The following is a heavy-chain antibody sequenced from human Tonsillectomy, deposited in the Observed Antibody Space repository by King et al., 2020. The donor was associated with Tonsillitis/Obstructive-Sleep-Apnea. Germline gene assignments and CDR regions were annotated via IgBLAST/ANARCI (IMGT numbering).Heavy chain of an antibody. J-gene: IGHJ5*02. CDR1: GFTFSSYA. Sequence: VQLVESGGGLVQPGGSLRLSCAASGFTFSSYAMSWVRQAPGKGLEGVSAISGSGGSTYYADSVKGRFTISRDNSKNTLYLQMNSLRAEDTAVYYCAKDRGDYAGKVNWFDPWGQGTLVTVSS. CDR2: ISGSGGST. D-gene: IGHD4-17*01. V-gene: IGHV3-23*04. CDR3: AKDRGDYAGKVNWFDP.